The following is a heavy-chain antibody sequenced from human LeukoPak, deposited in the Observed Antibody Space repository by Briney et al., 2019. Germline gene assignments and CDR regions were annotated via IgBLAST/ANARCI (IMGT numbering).Heavy chain of an antibody. CDR2: IYTSGST. V-gene: IGHV4-61*02. CDR1: GGSISSGSYY. Sequence: NPSQTLSLTCTVSGGSISSGSYYWSWIRQPAGKGLEWIGRIYTSGSTNYNPSLKSRVTISVDTSKNQFSLKLSSVTAADTAVYYCARCYGGNSVGCAFDIWAKGQWSPSLQ. D-gene: IGHD4-23*01. CDR3: ARCYGGNSVGCAFDI. J-gene: IGHJ3*02.